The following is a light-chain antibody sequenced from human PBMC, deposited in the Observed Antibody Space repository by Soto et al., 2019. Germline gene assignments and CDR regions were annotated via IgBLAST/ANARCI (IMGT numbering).Light chain of an antibody. J-gene: IGKJ1*01. CDR2: AAS. CDR1: QDIGTY. Sequence: DIQITQSPSARSASIGDGVIITFRASQDIGTYLDWYQHKPGKAPKHLIYAASSLQTGVPSRFTGSGSGTEYTPTIDSLQPEDFATYYCQQSYTTPRINFGQGTKVDIK. CDR3: QQSYTTPRIN. V-gene: IGKV1-39*01.